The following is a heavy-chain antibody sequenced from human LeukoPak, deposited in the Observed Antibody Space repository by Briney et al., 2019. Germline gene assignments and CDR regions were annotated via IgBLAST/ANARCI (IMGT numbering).Heavy chain of an antibody. CDR2: VRVDGTRK. J-gene: IGHJ4*02. D-gene: IGHD1-26*01. Sequence: GGSLRLPCAASGFPFETYGIHWLRQAPGKGVEWVAFVRVDGTRKSYADSLKGRFSISRDNSKNTLYLQMNDLRVEDTAVYYCAKEHRGVGATTLYDYFDCWGQGTLVTVSS. V-gene: IGHV3-30*02. CDR1: GFPFETYG. CDR3: AKEHRGVGATTLYDYFDC.